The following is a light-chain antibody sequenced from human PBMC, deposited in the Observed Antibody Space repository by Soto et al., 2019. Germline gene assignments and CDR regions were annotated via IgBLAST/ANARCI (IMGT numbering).Light chain of an antibody. V-gene: IGKV3-15*01. CDR2: GAS. CDR3: QRYNNWLRI. J-gene: IGKJ2*01. CDR1: QSVSSS. Sequence: EIVMTQSPATLSVSPGERATLSCRASQSVSSSLAWYQQKPGQAPRLLIYGASTRATGIPARFSGSGSGTEFTRTISSVQSEDVAVCYCQRYNNWLRIFGQGPSLEIK.